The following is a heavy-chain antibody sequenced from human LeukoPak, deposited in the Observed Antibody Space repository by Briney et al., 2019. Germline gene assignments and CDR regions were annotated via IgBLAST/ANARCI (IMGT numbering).Heavy chain of an antibody. CDR3: ARDQMELGVTHLDS. V-gene: IGHV3-64*02. CDR1: GSTFSRYT. D-gene: IGHD1-7*01. J-gene: IGHJ4*02. CDR2: ITTNGGPT. Sequence: PGGSLRRSCAASGSTFSRYTMHWVRQGPGKGLDYLSGITTNGGPTYCADSVKGRFTISRDNSKHTLYLQMGSLRADDMAVYYCARDQMELGVTHLDSWGQGALVTVSS.